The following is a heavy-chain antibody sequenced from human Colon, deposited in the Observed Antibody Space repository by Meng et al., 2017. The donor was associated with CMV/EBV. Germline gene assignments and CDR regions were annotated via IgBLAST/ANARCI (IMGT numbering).Heavy chain of an antibody. Sequence: EVQLVESGGASVQPEGSLRLSCAASEFSVNNNYMTWVRQSPGRGLEWVSLIYRGGNTLYSDSVKGRFTISRDKSKNTLYLQMNNLRTEDTALYYCAGRDSGDYPYFDFWGQGTLVTVSS. J-gene: IGHJ4*02. V-gene: IGHV3-66*02. CDR3: AGRDSGDYPYFDF. D-gene: IGHD4-17*01. CDR2: IYRGGNT. CDR1: EFSVNNNY.